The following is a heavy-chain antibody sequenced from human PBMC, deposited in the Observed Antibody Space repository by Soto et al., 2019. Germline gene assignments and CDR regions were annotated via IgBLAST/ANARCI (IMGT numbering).Heavy chain of an antibody. V-gene: IGHV3-30*18. CDR3: AKDRSVPAASYYYYYGMDV. CDR2: ISYDGSNK. J-gene: IGHJ6*02. CDR1: GFTFSSYG. D-gene: IGHD2-2*01. Sequence: QVQLVESGGGVVQPGRSLRLSCAASGFTFSSYGMHWVRQAPGKGLEWVAVISYDGSNKYYADSVKGRFIISRDNSKNTLYLQMNSLRAEDTAVYYCAKDRSVPAASYYYYYGMDVWGQGTTVTVSS.